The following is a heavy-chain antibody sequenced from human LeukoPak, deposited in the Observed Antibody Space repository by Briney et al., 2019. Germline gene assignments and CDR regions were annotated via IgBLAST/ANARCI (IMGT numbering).Heavy chain of an antibody. CDR3: ARLPVPGLLRVDY. CDR1: GGSISSGDYY. V-gene: IGHV4-30-4*01. D-gene: IGHD2-15*01. J-gene: IGHJ4*02. Sequence: SETLSLTCTVSGGSISSGDYYWSWIRQPPGKGLEWIGYIYYSGSTYYNPSLKSRVTISVDTSKNQFSLKLSSVTAADTAVYYCARLPVPGLLRVDYWGQGTLVTVSS. CDR2: IYYSGST.